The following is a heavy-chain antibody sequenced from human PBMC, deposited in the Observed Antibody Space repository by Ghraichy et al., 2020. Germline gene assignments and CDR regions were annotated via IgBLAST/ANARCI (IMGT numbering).Heavy chain of an antibody. J-gene: IGHJ3*02. CDR2: IGTAGDT. V-gene: IGHV3-13*01. CDR3: ARGKGPLHSSSWYDGGSAFDI. CDR1: GFTFSSYD. Sequence: GGSLRLSCAASGFTFSSYDMHWVRQATGKGLEWVSAIGTAGDTYYPGSVKGRFTISRENAKNSLYLQMNSLRAGDTAVYYCARGKGPLHSSSWYDGGSAFDIWGQGTMVTVSS. D-gene: IGHD6-13*01.